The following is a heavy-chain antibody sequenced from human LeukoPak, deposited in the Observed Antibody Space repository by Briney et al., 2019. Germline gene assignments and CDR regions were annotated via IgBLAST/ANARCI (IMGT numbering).Heavy chain of an antibody. Sequence: SETLSLTCTVSGGSINSYYWSWIRQPPGKGLEWIGYIYYSGSTYYNPSLKSRVTISVGRSKNQFSLKLSSVTAADTAVYYCARADLTGDAFDIWGQGTMVTVSS. V-gene: IGHV4-59*12. CDR2: IYYSGST. CDR1: GGSINSYY. J-gene: IGHJ3*02. CDR3: ARADLTGDAFDI. D-gene: IGHD3-9*01.